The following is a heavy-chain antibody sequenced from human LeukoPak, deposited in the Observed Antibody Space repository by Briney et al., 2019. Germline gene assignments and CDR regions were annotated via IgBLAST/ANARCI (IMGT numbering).Heavy chain of an antibody. V-gene: IGHV3-30*01. Sequence: DSVKSRFTISRDNSKNTLYLQMNSLRAEDTAVYYCARDPRYFDHWGHGTLVAVSS. J-gene: IGHJ4*01. CDR3: ARDPRYFDH.